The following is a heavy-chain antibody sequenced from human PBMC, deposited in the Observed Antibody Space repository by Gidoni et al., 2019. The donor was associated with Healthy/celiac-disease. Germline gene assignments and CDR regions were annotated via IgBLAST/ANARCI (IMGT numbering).Heavy chain of an antibody. CDR3: AKGDCSSTSCYLDV. CDR1: GFPFDVYA. Sequence: EVQLVESGGGLVQPGRSLRLSCAASGFPFDVYAMHWVRQAPGKGLEWVSGISWNSGSIGYADSVKGRFTISRDNAKNSLYLQMNSLRAEDTALYYCAKGDCSSTSCYLDVWGQGTTVTVSS. V-gene: IGHV3-9*01. J-gene: IGHJ6*02. D-gene: IGHD2-2*01. CDR2: ISWNSGSI.